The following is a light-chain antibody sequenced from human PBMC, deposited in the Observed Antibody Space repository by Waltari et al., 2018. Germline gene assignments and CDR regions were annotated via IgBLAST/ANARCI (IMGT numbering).Light chain of an antibody. CDR3: QQYNSYLLT. Sequence: DLQMPQSHSTLYASLVDGVHLTCRASQSISSWLAWYQQKPGKAPKLLIYKASSLESGVPSRFSGSGSGTEFTLTISSLQPDDFATYYCQQYNSYLLTFGGGTKVEIK. CDR2: KAS. V-gene: IGKV1-5*03. J-gene: IGKJ4*01. CDR1: QSISSW.